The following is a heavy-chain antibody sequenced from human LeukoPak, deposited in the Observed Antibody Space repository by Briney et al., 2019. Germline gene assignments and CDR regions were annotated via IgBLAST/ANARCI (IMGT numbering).Heavy chain of an antibody. V-gene: IGHV4-39*01. CDR3: ARHDSYYDSSLTARRWFDP. CDR2: MFYTGTT. CDR1: GGSITSSSDC. Sequence: MPSETLSLTCTVSGGSITSSSDCWAWIRQSPGKGLEWIGSMFYTGTTYYNPSLMSRVIIFIDTSKNHLSLKMSSVTAADTAVYYCARHDSYYDSSLTARRWFDPWGQGTLVTVSS. J-gene: IGHJ5*02. D-gene: IGHD3-22*01.